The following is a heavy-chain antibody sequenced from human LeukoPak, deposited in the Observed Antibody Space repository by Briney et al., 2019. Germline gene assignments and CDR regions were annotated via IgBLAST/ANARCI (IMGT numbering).Heavy chain of an antibody. V-gene: IGHV3-7*01. CDR2: IKQDGSEK. CDR1: GFTFSTYG. D-gene: IGHD6-13*01. CDR3: ARGDSSWFNSYYFDY. J-gene: IGHJ4*02. Sequence: GGSLRLSCAASGFTFSTYGMSWVRQAPGKGQEGVANIKQDGSEKSYVDSVKGRFTISRDNAKNSLYLQMNSLRAEDTAVYYCARGDSSWFNSYYFDYWGQGTLVTVSS.